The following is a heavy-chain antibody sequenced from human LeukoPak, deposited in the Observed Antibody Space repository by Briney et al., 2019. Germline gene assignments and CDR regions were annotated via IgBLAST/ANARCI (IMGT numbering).Heavy chain of an antibody. Sequence: GSLRLSCAASGFTFSSYSMNWVRQAPGKGLEWVSYISSSSSTIYYADSVKGRFTISRDNAKNSLYLQMNSLRDEDTAVYYCARDPLPGKETYYYGSGSPLVYFDYWGQGTLVTVSS. CDR1: GFTFSSYS. V-gene: IGHV3-48*02. CDR3: ARDPLPGKETYYYGSGSPLVYFDY. CDR2: ISSSSSTI. J-gene: IGHJ4*02. D-gene: IGHD3-10*01.